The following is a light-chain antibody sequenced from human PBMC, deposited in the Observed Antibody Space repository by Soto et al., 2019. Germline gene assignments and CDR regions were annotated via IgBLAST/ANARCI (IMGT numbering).Light chain of an antibody. Sequence: DIQMTQSPSSLSASVGDRVTITCQASQDISNYLNLYQQKPGKAPKLLIYDASNWETGVPSRFSGSGSGTDFTVTISSLQPEDIATYYCQQYDNLPLTFGGGTKVEIK. V-gene: IGKV1-33*01. CDR1: QDISNY. CDR2: DAS. J-gene: IGKJ4*01. CDR3: QQYDNLPLT.